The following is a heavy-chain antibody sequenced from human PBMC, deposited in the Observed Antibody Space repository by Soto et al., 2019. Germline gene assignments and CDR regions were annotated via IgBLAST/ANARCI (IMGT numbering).Heavy chain of an antibody. V-gene: IGHV5-51*01. Sequence: GESLKISCKTSGYSFTNYWIGWVRQMPGKGLEWMGIAYPGDPGARYTIYSQPFQGQVTISADKSITTAYLQWSSLKASDTATYYCARGAGTGSEDTNYGLDVWGQGITVTVSS. CDR3: ARGAGTGSEDTNYGLDV. CDR2: AYPGDPGARYT. CDR1: GYSFTNYW. J-gene: IGHJ6*02. D-gene: IGHD3-10*01.